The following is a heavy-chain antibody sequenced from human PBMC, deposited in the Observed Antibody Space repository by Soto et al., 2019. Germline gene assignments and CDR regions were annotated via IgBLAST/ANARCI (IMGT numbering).Heavy chain of an antibody. CDR3: ARDSTRRGACDV. CDR2: INHSGSS. CDR1: NGSFSVYY. V-gene: IGHV4-34*01. J-gene: IGHJ3*01. Sequence: ETLTLTCSLYNGSFSVYYWTWIRQPPGKGLEWIGEINHSGSSNYNPSLKSRVTISVDTSKNQFSLKLSSVTAADTAVYYCARDSTRRGACDVWGQGTMVTV. D-gene: IGHD2-2*01.